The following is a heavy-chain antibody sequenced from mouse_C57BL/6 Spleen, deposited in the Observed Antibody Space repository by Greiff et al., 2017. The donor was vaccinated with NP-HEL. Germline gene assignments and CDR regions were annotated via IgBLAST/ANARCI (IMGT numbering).Heavy chain of an antibody. J-gene: IGHJ4*01. D-gene: IGHD2-1*01. CDR2: ISSGGSYT. CDR3: ARHRHYGNSYAMDY. V-gene: IGHV5-6*01. CDR1: GFTFSSYG. Sequence: EVKLMESGGDLVKPGGSLKLSCAASGFTFSSYGMSWVRQTPDKRLEWVATISSGGSYTYYPGSVKGRFTISRDNAKNTLYLQMSSLKSEDTAMYYCARHRHYGNSYAMDYWGQGTSVTVSS.